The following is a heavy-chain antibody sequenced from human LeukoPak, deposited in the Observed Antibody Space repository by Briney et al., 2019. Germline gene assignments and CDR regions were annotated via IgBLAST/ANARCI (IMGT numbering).Heavy chain of an antibody. V-gene: IGHV1-69*13. CDR3: ASYYYDSSGYYYYFDY. CDR2: IIPIFGTA. CDR1: GGTFSSYA. D-gene: IGHD3-22*01. Sequence: SVKVSCKASGGTFSSYAISWVRQAPGQGLEWMGGIIPIFGTAKYAQKFQGRVTITADESTSTAYMGLSSLRSEDTAVYYCASYYYDSSGYYYYFDYWGQGTLVTVSS. J-gene: IGHJ4*02.